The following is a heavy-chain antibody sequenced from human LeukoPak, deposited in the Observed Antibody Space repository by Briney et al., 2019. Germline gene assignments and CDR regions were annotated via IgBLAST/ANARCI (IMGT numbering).Heavy chain of an antibody. J-gene: IGHJ4*02. CDR1: GYTFTGYH. Sequence: GASVKVSCKTSGYTFTGYHLHWVRQAPGQGLEWMGRINPNSGDTNYAQNFQGRVIMTRDTSISTAYMELSSLRSDDTAVYYCARSQGEWDYWGQGTLVTVSS. CDR2: INPNSGDT. CDR3: ARSQGEWDY. V-gene: IGHV1-2*06. D-gene: IGHD2-8*01.